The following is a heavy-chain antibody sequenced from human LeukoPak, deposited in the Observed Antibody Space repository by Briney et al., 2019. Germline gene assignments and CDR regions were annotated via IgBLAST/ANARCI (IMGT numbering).Heavy chain of an antibody. Sequence: GGSLRLSCAASGFAVSVNFNWVRQAPGKGLEWVSVIYSGGDTYYTDPVRGRFTISRDDSRNTLFLQMNSLSVEDTAAYYCARSLPYFYDNKPGAFHIWGQGTMVTVSS. CDR2: IYSGGDT. CDR3: ARSLPYFYDNKPGAFHI. D-gene: IGHD3-16*01. V-gene: IGHV3-53*01. J-gene: IGHJ3*02. CDR1: GFAVSVNF.